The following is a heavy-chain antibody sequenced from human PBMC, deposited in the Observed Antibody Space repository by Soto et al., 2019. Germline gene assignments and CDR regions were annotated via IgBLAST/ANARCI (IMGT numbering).Heavy chain of an antibody. Sequence: SETLSLTCSVSGGSISSRSYSWGWIRQPPGEGLEWIGNFYYSENTNYNPSLKSRVSISVDTSKNQFSLKVSSVTAADTAVYYCARLVGYYQSLDPWGQGTLVTVSS. CDR3: ARLVGYYQSLDP. J-gene: IGHJ5*02. D-gene: IGHD3-22*01. CDR1: GGSISSRSYS. CDR2: FYYSENT. V-gene: IGHV4-39*01.